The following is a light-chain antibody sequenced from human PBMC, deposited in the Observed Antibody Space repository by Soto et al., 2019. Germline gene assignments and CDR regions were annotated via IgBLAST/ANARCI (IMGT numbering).Light chain of an antibody. J-gene: IGLJ2*01. CDR3: QSFDSSLSASV. CDR2: GNN. V-gene: IGLV1-40*01. Sequence: QPVLTQPPSVSGAPGQRVTISCTGSCSNIGAGYNVHWYQQLPGTAPKLLIYGNNNRPSGVPDRFSGSKSGTSASLVITRLQAEDEADYYCQSFDSSLSASVFGGGTKLTVL. CDR1: CSNIGAGYN.